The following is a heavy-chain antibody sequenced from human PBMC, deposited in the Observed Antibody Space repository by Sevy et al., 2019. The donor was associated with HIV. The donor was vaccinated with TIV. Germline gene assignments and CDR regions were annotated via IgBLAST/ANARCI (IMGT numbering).Heavy chain of an antibody. CDR1: GFTLNKAW. J-gene: IGHJ4*02. D-gene: IGHD5-12*01. CDR3: SMEHGYNYFDY. Sequence: RGSLRLSCAASGFTLNKAWMNWVRQAPGKGLEWVGRIKSETDGGTTDYAEPVKGRFSISRDDSKNTLYLQMNSLKIEDTAVYYCSMEHGYNYFDYWGQGALVYVSS. CDR2: IKSETDGGTT. V-gene: IGHV3-15*07.